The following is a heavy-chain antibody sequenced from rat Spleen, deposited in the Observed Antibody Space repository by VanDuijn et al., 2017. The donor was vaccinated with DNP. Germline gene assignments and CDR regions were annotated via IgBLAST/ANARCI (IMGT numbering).Heavy chain of an antibody. Sequence: EVQLVESGGGLVQPGRSLKLSCEASGFTFSNSDMAWVRQAPTKGLEWVATIIYDGSRTYYRDSVKGRFTISRDNAKSTLYLQMNSLRSEDTATYFCARGSGTYYWYFDFWGPGTMVTVSS. V-gene: IGHV5S10*01. J-gene: IGHJ1*01. CDR1: GFTFSNSD. CDR2: IIYDGSRT. D-gene: IGHD4-4*01. CDR3: ARGSGTYYWYFDF.